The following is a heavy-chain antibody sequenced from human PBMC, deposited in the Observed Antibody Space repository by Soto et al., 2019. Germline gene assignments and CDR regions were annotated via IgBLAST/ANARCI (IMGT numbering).Heavy chain of an antibody. Sequence: EVQLVESGGGVIQPGGSLRLSCVVSGFIVSDNTMSWVRQAPGKGLEWVSVVYGDGRTYYADSVEGRFTISRDSSENTLFLQMSSLRVEDTAVYYCARTRLYDASGYYYYYYGMDVWGQGTTVTVSS. V-gene: IGHV3-53*01. D-gene: IGHD3-22*01. CDR1: GFIVSDNT. CDR2: VYGDGRT. CDR3: ARTRLYDASGYYYYYYGMDV. J-gene: IGHJ6*02.